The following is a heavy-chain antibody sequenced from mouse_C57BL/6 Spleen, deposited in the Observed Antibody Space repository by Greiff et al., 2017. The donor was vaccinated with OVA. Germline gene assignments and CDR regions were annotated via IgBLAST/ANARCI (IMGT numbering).Heavy chain of an antibody. D-gene: IGHD2-4*01. CDR1: GYTFTSYW. J-gene: IGHJ2*01. CDR2: IYPGSGST. V-gene: IGHV1-55*01. CDR3: ARSRYYDYDGLDY. Sequence: VQLQQPGAELVKPGASVKMSCKASGYTFTSYWITWVKQRPGQGLEWIGDIYPGSGSTNYNEKFKSKATLTVDTSSSTAYMQLSSLTSEDSAVYYCARSRYYDYDGLDYWGQGTTLTVSS.